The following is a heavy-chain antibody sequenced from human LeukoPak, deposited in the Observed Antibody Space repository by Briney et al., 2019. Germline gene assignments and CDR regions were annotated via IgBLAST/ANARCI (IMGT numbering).Heavy chain of an antibody. CDR1: GYTVTGYY. CDR2: INPKSGGT. D-gene: IGHD3-22*01. J-gene: IGHJ5*02. V-gene: IGHV1-2*02. CDR3: ARQVPNDSSGYYYRGQFDP. Sequence: ASVKVSCKASGYTVTGYYMHWVRQAPGQGLEWMGWINPKSGGTNYAQKFQGRVTITADKSTSTAYMELSSLRSEDTAVYYCARQVPNDSSGYYYRGQFDPWGQGTLVTVSS.